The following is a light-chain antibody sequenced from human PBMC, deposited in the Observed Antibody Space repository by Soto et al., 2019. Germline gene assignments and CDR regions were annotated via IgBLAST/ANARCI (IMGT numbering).Light chain of an antibody. V-gene: IGKV1-39*01. CDR3: QQSYSTPPT. J-gene: IGKJ4*01. CDR2: AAS. Sequence: DIQMTQSPSSLSASVGDRVTITCRASQSISSYLNWYQQKPGKAPKLLIYAASSLQSGVTSRSSGIRSGTDFPLTISSLQPEDFATYYCQQSYSTPPTFGGGTKVEIK. CDR1: QSISSY.